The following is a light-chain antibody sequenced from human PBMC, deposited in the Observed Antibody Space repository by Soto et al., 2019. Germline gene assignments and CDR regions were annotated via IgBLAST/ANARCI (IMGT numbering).Light chain of an antibody. CDR3: HQSSHSPRT. CDR1: QIVTNNY. V-gene: IGKV3-20*01. Sequence: EIVLTQSPGTLSLSPGDSATLSCRASQIVTNNYLAWYQQKPGQAPRLLISGASIRAPGIPDRFSGSGSGTDFTLTISRLEPEDFAVYYCHQSSHSPRTFGQGTKVEIK. CDR2: GAS. J-gene: IGKJ1*01.